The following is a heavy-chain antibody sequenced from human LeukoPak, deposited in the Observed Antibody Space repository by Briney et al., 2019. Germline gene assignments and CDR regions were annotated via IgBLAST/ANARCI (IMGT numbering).Heavy chain of an antibody. Sequence: GGSLRLSCAASGFTFSSYSMNWVRQAPGKGQEWVSSISSSSYIYYADSVKGRFTISRDNAKNSLYLQMNSLRAEDTAVYYCARDSPNYDILTGYRYGMDVWGQGTTVTVSS. CDR2: ISSSSYI. CDR3: ARDSPNYDILTGYRYGMDV. CDR1: GFTFSSYS. V-gene: IGHV3-21*01. D-gene: IGHD3-9*01. J-gene: IGHJ6*02.